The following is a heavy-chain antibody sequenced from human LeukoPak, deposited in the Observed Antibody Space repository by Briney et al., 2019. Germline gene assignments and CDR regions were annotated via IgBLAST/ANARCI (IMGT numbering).Heavy chain of an antibody. J-gene: IGHJ4*02. CDR1: GGTFSSYA. V-gene: IGHV1-69*05. CDR2: IIPIFGTA. CDR3: ASKRIAYYDFWSGYYTGLDY. D-gene: IGHD3-3*01. Sequence: SVKVSCEASGGTFSSYAISWVRQAPGQGLEWMGGIIPIFGTANYAQKFQGRVTITTDESTGTAYMELSSLRSEDSAVYYCASKRIAYYDFWSGYYTGLDYWGQGTLVTVSS.